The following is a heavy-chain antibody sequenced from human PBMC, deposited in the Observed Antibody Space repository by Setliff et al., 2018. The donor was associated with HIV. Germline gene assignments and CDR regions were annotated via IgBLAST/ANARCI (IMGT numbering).Heavy chain of an antibody. V-gene: IGHV3-15*01. CDR2: IKSKTDAGTT. Sequence: PGGSLRLSCAASGFTFSYAWMSWVRQAPGKGLTWIGRIKSKTDAGTTDYAAPVKGRFTILRDDSRNTLYLQMNSLRAEDTAVYYCAKEHDSSNYKVPYYLDSWGQGTLVTVSS. CDR3: AKEHDSSNYKVPYYLDS. J-gene: IGHJ4*02. D-gene: IGHD4-4*01. CDR1: GFTFSYAW.